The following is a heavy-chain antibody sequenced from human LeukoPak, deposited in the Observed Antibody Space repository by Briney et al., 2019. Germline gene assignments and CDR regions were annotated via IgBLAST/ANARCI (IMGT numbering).Heavy chain of an antibody. J-gene: IGHJ4*02. Sequence: GGSLRLSCAASGFTFSDYYMSWIRQAPGKGLERVSYIGSSSSYTNYADSVKGRFTISRDNAKNSLYLQMNSLRAEDTALYYCAAGTTHGSGSYYFRYWGQGTLVTVSS. D-gene: IGHD3-10*01. CDR3: AAGTTHGSGSYYFRY. V-gene: IGHV3-11*06. CDR2: IGSSSSYT. CDR1: GFTFSDYY.